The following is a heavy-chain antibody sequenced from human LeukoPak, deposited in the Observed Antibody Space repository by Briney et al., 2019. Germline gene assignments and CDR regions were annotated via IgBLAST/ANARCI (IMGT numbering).Heavy chain of an antibody. V-gene: IGHV4-59*01. J-gene: IGHJ6*02. CDR2: IYYSGST. CDR3: AIRSPLWAAAGYYGMDV. CDR1: GXFISSYY. D-gene: IGHD6-13*01. Sequence: SETLSLTCTVSGXFISSYYGLWIRQPPGKGLECIGYIYYSGSTNYNPSLKSRVTISVDTSKNQFSLKLSSVTAADTAVYYCAIRSPLWAAAGYYGMDVWGQGTTVTVSS.